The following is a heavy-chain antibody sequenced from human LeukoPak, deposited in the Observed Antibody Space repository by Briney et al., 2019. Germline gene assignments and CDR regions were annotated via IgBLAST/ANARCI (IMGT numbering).Heavy chain of an antibody. J-gene: IGHJ5*02. CDR3: ARCLYGSGSKGDWFDP. CDR2: IYYSGST. CDR1: GGSISSYY. V-gene: IGHV4-59*01. D-gene: IGHD3-10*01. Sequence: SETLSLTCTVSGGSISSYYWSWIRQPPGPGLERMGYIYYSGSTNYNPSLKSRVTISVDTSKNQFSLKLSSVTAADTAVYYCARCLYGSGSKGDWFDPWGQGTLVTVSS.